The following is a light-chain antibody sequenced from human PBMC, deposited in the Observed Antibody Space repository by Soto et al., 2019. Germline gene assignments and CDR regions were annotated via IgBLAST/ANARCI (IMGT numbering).Light chain of an antibody. Sequence: ETVMTQFPATLSVSPGERATLSCRASQYVSTNLAWYQQQPGQPPRLLIYDISNRAPGIPARFSGSGSETEFALTITSLQSEDFAVYYCQQYDTWTLTFGGGTKVEIK. V-gene: IGKV3D-15*01. CDR2: DIS. CDR3: QQYDTWTLT. CDR1: QYVSTN. J-gene: IGKJ4*01.